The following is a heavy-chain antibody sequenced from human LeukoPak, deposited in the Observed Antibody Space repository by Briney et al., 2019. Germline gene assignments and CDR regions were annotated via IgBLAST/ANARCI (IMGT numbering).Heavy chain of an antibody. D-gene: IGHD6-13*01. J-gene: IGHJ4*02. CDR2: IYHSGST. CDR3: ARLTEVYSSSWYFDY. Sequence: SGTLSLTCAVSGGSISSSNWWSWVRQPPGKGLEWIGEIYHSGSTNYNPSLKSRVTISVDKSKNQFSLKLSSVTAADTAVYYCARLTEVYSSSWYFDYWGQGTLVTVSS. CDR1: GGSISSSNW. V-gene: IGHV4-4*02.